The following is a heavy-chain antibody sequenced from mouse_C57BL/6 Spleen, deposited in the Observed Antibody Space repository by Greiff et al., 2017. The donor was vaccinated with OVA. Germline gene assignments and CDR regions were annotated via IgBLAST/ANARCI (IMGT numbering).Heavy chain of an antibody. D-gene: IGHD1-1*02. Sequence: QVQLQQSGPELVKPGASVKLSCKASGYAFSSSWMNWVKQRPGKGLEWIGRIYPGDGDTNYNGKFKGKATLTADKSSSTAYMQLCSLTSEDSAVYFCASYRSNYYGIDYWGQGTTLTVSS. V-gene: IGHV1-82*01. CDR3: ASYRSNYYGIDY. CDR1: GYAFSSSW. J-gene: IGHJ2*01. CDR2: IYPGDGDT.